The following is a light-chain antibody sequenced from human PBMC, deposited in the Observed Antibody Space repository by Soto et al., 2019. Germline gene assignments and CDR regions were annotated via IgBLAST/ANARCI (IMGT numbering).Light chain of an antibody. V-gene: IGKV3-11*01. CDR1: QSVGSY. J-gene: IGKJ1*01. CDR3: QQRSNWPPTWT. CDR2: DAS. Sequence: EIVLSQSPATLSLSPGERATLSCRASQSVGSYLAWYQHIPGQAPRLLIYDASKRATGIPARFSGSGSGTDFTLNLSSLEPEDFAVYYCQQRSNWPPTWTFGQGTKVEVK.